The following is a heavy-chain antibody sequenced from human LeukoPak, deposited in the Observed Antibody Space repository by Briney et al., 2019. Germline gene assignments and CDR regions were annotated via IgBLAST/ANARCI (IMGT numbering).Heavy chain of an antibody. D-gene: IGHD3-10*01. J-gene: IGHJ5*02. Sequence: SETLSLTCSVSGASISSYYWSWIRQPPGKGLEWIGYIYYSGSTSYNPSLKSRLFMSVDTSKNQFSLKLRSVTAADTAVYYCAGKLPYYGLGMSWFHPWGQGALVTVSS. CDR3: AGKLPYYGLGMSWFHP. V-gene: IGHV4-59*13. CDR2: IYYSGST. CDR1: GASISSYY.